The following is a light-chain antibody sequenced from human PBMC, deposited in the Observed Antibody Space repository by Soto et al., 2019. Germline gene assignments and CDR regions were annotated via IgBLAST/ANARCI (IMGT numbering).Light chain of an antibody. Sequence: EIVMTQSPVTLSVSPGERATLSCRASQSVSSNLVWYQQKPGQAPRLLIYGTSTRATGIPARFSGSGSGTEFTLTISSLQSEDFAVYYCQQYNNWGTFGQGTKVEIK. J-gene: IGKJ1*01. CDR2: GTS. CDR3: QQYNNWGT. V-gene: IGKV3-15*01. CDR1: QSVSSN.